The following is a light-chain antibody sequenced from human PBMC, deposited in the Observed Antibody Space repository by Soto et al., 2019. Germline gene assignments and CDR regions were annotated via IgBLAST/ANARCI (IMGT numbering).Light chain of an antibody. CDR2: GAS. CDR3: QHYGSSPPFT. CDR1: QRVSNNY. J-gene: IGKJ3*01. V-gene: IGKV3-20*01. Sequence: EIVLTQSQGTLFLSPGERATLPGRASQRVSNNYLAWYRQKPGQAPRLLIYGASNRATGIPDRFSGSGSGTDFTLTISRLEPEDFAVYYCQHYGSSPPFTFGPGTTVDIK.